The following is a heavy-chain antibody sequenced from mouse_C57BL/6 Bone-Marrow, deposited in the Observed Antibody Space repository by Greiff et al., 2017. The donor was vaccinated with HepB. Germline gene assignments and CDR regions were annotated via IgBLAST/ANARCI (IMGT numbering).Heavy chain of an antibody. J-gene: IGHJ1*03. V-gene: IGHV1-64*01. CDR3: ARGGLRRDWYFDV. Sequence: VKLQQPGAELVKPGASVKLSCKASGYTFTSYWMHWVKQRPGQGLEWIGMIHPNSGSTNYNEKFKSKATLTVDKSSSTAYMQLSSLTSEDSAVYYCARGGLRRDWYFDVWGTGTTVTVSS. CDR1: GYTFTSYW. CDR2: IHPNSGST. D-gene: IGHD2-4*01.